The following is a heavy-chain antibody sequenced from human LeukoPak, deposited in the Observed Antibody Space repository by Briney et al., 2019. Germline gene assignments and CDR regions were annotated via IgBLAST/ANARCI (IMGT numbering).Heavy chain of an antibody. CDR3: VRDQSGLDY. J-gene: IGHJ4*02. CDR2: TYYRSKWYN. V-gene: IGHV6-1*01. Sequence: SQTLSLTCAIPGDSVSSNSGAWTWIRQSPSRGLEWLGRTYYRSKWYNDYAESVKSRINIKPDTSRNQFSLQLNSVTPEDTAVYYCVRDQSGLDYWGQGTLVTVSS. CDR1: GDSVSSNSGA.